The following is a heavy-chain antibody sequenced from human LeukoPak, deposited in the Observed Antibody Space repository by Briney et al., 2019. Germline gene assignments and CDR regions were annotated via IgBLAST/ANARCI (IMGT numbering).Heavy chain of an antibody. CDR2: ISGSGGST. J-gene: IGHJ4*02. CDR1: GFTFSSYA. Sequence: TGGSLRLSCAASGFTFSSYAMSWVRQAPGKGLEWVSAISGSGGSTYYADSVKGRFTISRDNSKNTLYLQMNGLRAEDTAVYYCAKEYDSGPGRIDYWGQGTLVTVSS. CDR3: AKEYDSGPGRIDY. D-gene: IGHD3-22*01. V-gene: IGHV3-23*01.